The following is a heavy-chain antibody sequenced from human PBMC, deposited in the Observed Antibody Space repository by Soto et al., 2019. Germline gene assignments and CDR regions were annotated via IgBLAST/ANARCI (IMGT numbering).Heavy chain of an antibody. V-gene: IGHV4-39*07. J-gene: IGHJ4*02. CDR1: GGSISSSSYY. D-gene: IGHD6-19*01. CDR2: FYYSGST. CDR3: ARLEQWLVHY. Sequence: SETLSLTCTVSGGSISSSSYYWGWIRQPPGKGLEWIGSFYYSGSTYYNPSLKSRVTISVDTSKNQFSLKLSSVTAADTAVYYCARLEQWLVHYWGQGTLVTVSS.